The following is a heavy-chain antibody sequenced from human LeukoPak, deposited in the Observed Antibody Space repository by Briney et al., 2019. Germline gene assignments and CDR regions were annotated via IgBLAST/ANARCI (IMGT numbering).Heavy chain of an antibody. CDR3: AREAITMVRGEIDY. D-gene: IGHD3-10*01. CDR1: GGSISSYY. V-gene: IGHV4-59*12. J-gene: IGHJ4*02. Sequence: SETLSLTCTVSGGSISSYYWSWIRQPPGKGLEWIGYIYYSGSTNYNPSLKSRVTISVDTSKNQFSLKLSSVTAADTAVYYCAREAITMVRGEIDYWGQGTLVTVSS. CDR2: IYYSGST.